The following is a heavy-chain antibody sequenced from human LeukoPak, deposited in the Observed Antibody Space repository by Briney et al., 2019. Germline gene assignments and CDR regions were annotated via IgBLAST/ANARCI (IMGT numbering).Heavy chain of an antibody. CDR3: ARDYRLCSGGSCYCGGY. V-gene: IGHV1-18*01. CDR1: GYTFTSYG. CDR2: ISAYNGNT. D-gene: IGHD2-15*01. J-gene: IGHJ4*02. Sequence: ASVKVSCKASGYTFTSYGISWVRQAPGQGLEWMGWISAYNGNTNYAQKLQGRVTMTTDTSTSTAYMELRSLRSDDTAVYYCARDYRLCSGGSCYCGGYWGQGTLVTVSS.